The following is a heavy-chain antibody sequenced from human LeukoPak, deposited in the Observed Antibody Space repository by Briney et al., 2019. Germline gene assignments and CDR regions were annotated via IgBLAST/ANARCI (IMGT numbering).Heavy chain of an antibody. CDR1: GGSFSGYY. J-gene: IGHJ6*02. V-gene: IGHV4-34*01. CDR3: ARGYGSGSYYYYYYGMDV. Sequence: SETLSLICAVYGGSFSGYYWSWIRQPPGKGLEWIGEINHSGSTNYNPSLKSRVTISIDTSKNQFSLKLSSVTAADTAVYYCARGYGSGSYYYYYYGMDVWGQGTTVTVSS. D-gene: IGHD3-10*01. CDR2: INHSGST.